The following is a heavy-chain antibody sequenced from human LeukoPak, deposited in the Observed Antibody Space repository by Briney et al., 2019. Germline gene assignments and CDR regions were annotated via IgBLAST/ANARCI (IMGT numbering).Heavy chain of an antibody. CDR1: GDSVSSNSAA. J-gene: IGHJ4*02. V-gene: IGHV6-1*01. CDR2: TYYRSKWYK. D-gene: IGHD3-10*01. CDR3: TSTGSGSSFEY. Sequence: SQTLSLTCAISGDSVSSNSAAWNWSRQSPSRGLEWLGRTYYRSKWYKDYAVFVKSRISINPDTSKNQLSLQLNSVTPEDTGVYYCTSTGSGSSFEYWGQGTLVTVSS.